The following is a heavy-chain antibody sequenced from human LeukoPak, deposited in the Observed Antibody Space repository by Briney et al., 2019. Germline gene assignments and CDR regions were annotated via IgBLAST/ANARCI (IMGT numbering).Heavy chain of an antibody. CDR3: ASPIWGKNPPGDY. V-gene: IGHV3-66*01. CDR1: GFTVSSNY. D-gene: IGHD3-16*01. J-gene: IGHJ4*02. CDR2: IYSGGST. Sequence: PGGSLRLSCAASGFTVSSNYMSWVRQAPGKGLEWVSVIYSGGSTYYADSVKGRFTISRDNSKNTLYLQMNSLRAEDTAVYYCASPIWGKNPPGDYWGQGTLVTVSS.